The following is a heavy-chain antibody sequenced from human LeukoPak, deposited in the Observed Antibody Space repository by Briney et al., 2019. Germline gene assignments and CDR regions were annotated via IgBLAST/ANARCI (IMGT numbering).Heavy chain of an antibody. V-gene: IGHV3-7*01. Sequence: GSLRLSCAVSGFTFSNYWMSWVRQAPGKGLEWVANIKQDGSEKYYVDSVKGRFTISRDNAKKSVYLQMNSLRAEDTAVYYCATVRIVVVPAARALDYWGQGTLVTVSS. CDR1: GFTFSNYW. CDR2: IKQDGSEK. D-gene: IGHD2-2*01. CDR3: ATVRIVVVPAARALDY. J-gene: IGHJ4*02.